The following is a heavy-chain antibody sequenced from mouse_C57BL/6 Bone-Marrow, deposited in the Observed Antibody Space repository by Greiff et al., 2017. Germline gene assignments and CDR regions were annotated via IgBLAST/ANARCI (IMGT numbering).Heavy chain of an antibody. J-gene: IGHJ1*03. CDR3: ARIATDWYFDV. Sequence: VQLQESGPGLVAPSQSLSITCTVSGFSLTSYAISWVRQPPGQGLEWLGVIWTGGGTNYNSAIKSRLTISKDNSKSQVYLKMNSLQTDDTARYYCARIATDWYFDVWGTGTTVTVSS. V-gene: IGHV2-9-1*01. D-gene: IGHD1-1*01. CDR2: IWTGGGT. CDR1: GFSLTSYA.